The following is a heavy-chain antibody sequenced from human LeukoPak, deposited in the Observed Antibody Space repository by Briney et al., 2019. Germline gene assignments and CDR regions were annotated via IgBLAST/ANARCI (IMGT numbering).Heavy chain of an antibody. CDR3: ATLVVVPAATLWGLYYFDY. Sequence: ASVKVSCXVSGYTLTELSMHWVRQAPGKGLEWMGGFDPEDGETIYAQKFQGRVTMTEDTSTDTAYMELSSLRSEDTAVYYCATLVVVPAATLWGLYYFDYWGQGTLVSVSS. CDR2: FDPEDGET. J-gene: IGHJ4*02. D-gene: IGHD2-2*01. CDR1: GYTLTELS. V-gene: IGHV1-24*01.